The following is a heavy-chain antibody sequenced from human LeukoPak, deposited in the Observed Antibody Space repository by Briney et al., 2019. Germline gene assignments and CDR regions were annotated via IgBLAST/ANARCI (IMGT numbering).Heavy chain of an antibody. D-gene: IGHD3-22*01. CDR2: ISYDGSNK. J-gene: IGHJ5*02. V-gene: IGHV3-30*03. Sequence: PGGSLRLSCAASGFTFSSYGMHWVRQAPGKGLEWVAVISYDGSNKYYADSVKGRFTISRDNSKNTLYLQMNSLRAGDTAVYYCALTGDYDSSGYPHSWGQGTLVTVSS. CDR1: GFTFSSYG. CDR3: ALTGDYDSSGYPHS.